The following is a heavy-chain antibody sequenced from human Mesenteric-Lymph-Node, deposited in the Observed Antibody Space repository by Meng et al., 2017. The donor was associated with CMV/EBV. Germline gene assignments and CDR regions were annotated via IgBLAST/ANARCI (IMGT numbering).Heavy chain of an antibody. V-gene: IGHV4-39*07. CDR3: ARDLVGATGWFDP. D-gene: IGHD1-26*01. J-gene: IGHJ5*02. Sequence: SETLSLTCTVSGGSISSSSYYWVWIRQPPGKGLEWIGSIYYSGSTYYNPSLKSRVTISVDTSKNQFSLKLSSVTAADTAVYYCARDLVGATGWFDPWGQGTLVTVSS. CDR2: IYYSGST. CDR1: GGSISSSSYY.